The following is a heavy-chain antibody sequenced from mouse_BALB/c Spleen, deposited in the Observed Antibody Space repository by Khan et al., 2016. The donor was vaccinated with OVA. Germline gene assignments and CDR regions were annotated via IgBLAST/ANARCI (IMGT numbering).Heavy chain of an antibody. D-gene: IGHD2-14*01. CDR1: GFSLSRYN. Sequence: QIQLVQSGPGLVAPSQSLSITCTVSGFSLSRYNIHWVRQPPGKGLEWLGMIWGGGGTDYNSTLKSRLSITKDNSESHVFLKMNSLQTDDTAMYSCARAYYRYDGYYAMDYWGQGTSVTVSS. V-gene: IGHV2-6-4*01. CDR2: IWGGGGT. J-gene: IGHJ4*01. CDR3: ARAYYRYDGYYAMDY.